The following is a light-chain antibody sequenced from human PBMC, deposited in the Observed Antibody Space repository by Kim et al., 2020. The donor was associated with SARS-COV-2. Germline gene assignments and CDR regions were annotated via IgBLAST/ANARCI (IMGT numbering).Light chain of an antibody. V-gene: IGLV1-44*01. Sequence: QSVLTQPPSVSGTPGQRVTISCSGSSSNIGSNTVYWYQQFPGTAPKLLIYSNNQRPSGVPDRFSGSKSGTSASLAISGLQSEDEADYYCAAWDDSLNGDWVFGGGTQLTVL. J-gene: IGLJ3*02. CDR2: SNN. CDR3: AAWDDSLNGDWV. CDR1: SSNIGSNT.